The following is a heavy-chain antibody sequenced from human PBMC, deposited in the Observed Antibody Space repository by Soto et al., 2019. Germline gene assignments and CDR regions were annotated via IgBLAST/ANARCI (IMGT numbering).Heavy chain of an antibody. V-gene: IGHV1-69*01. CDR2: IIPIFGTA. CDR1: GGTFSSYA. J-gene: IGHJ6*04. D-gene: IGHD3-16*01. Sequence: QVQLVQSGAEVKKPGSSVKVSCKASGGTFSSYAISWVRQAPGQGLEWMGGIIPIFGTANYAQKVQGRVTISADESTSTAYMELSSLRSEDTAEYYCARENLSPDVPGVRQGDFGDGMDVGGKGTTVTVAS. CDR3: ARENLSPDVPGVRQGDFGDGMDV.